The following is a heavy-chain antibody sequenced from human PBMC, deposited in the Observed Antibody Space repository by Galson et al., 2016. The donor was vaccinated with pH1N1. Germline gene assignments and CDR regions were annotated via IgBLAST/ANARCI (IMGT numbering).Heavy chain of an antibody. D-gene: IGHD5/OR15-5a*01. V-gene: IGHV3-74*01. J-gene: IGHJ4*02. CDR1: GFTFSAYW. Sequence: SLRLSCAASGFTFSAYWMHWVRQAPGKGLVWVSRVYTDGGRTGYADSVRGRFTISRDNAKNTLYLQMSSLRAEDTAVYYCARGVYVGYFVDQWGQGTLVAVSS. CDR2: VYTDGGRT. CDR3: ARGVYVGYFVDQ.